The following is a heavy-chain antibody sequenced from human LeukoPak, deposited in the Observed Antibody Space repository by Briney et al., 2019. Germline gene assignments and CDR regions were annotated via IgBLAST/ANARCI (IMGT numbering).Heavy chain of an antibody. CDR2: IIPIFGTA. J-gene: IGHJ4*02. V-gene: IGHV1-69*13. Sequence: ASVKVSCKASGGTFSSYAISWVRQAPGQGLEWMGGIIPIFGTANDAQKVQGRVTITADESTSTAYMELSRLRYEDTAVYYCAVSEYGDIVVVPAAMCDYWGQGTLVTVSS. CDR3: AVSEYGDIVVVPAAMCDY. CDR1: GGTFSSYA. D-gene: IGHD2-2*01.